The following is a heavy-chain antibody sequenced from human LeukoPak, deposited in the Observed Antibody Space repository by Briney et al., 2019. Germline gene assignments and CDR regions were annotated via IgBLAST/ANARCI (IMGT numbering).Heavy chain of an antibody. CDR1: GFTFSSYS. V-gene: IGHV3-21*04. CDR3: AKSRFRGVYYGMDV. J-gene: IGHJ6*02. Sequence: PGRSLRLSCAASGFTFSSYSMNWVRQAPGKGLEWVSSISSSSSYIYYADSVKGRFTISRDNSKNTLYLQMNSLRAEDTAVYYCAKSRFRGVYYGMDVWGQGTTVTVSS. D-gene: IGHD3-10*01. CDR2: ISSSSSYI.